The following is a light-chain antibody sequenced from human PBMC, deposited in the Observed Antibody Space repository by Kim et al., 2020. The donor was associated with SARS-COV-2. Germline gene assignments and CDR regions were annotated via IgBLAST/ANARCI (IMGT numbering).Light chain of an antibody. CDR1: SLRSYY. V-gene: IGLV3-19*01. CDR3: QSADISGTSWI. CDR2: GKN. Sequence: SSELTQDPAVSVALGQTVRITCQGDSLRSYYASWYQQKPGQAPVLVTYGKNNRPSGIPERFSGSRSGTTLTLTITGVQTEDEADYFCQSADISGTSWIFG. J-gene: IGLJ2*01.